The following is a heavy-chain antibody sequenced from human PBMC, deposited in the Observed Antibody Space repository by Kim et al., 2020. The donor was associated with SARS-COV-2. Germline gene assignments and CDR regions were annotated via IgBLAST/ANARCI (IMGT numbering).Heavy chain of an antibody. J-gene: IGHJ6*02. CDR1: GFTFSSYG. D-gene: IGHD3-22*01. Sequence: GRSLRLSCAASGFTFSSYGMHWVRQAPGKGLEWVAVISYDGSNKYYADSVKGRFTISRDNSKNTLYLQMNSLRAEDTAVYYCVKGRYYYDSSGYPIYGMDVWGQGTTVTVSS. CDR3: VKGRYYYDSSGYPIYGMDV. CDR2: ISYDGSNK. V-gene: IGHV3-30*18.